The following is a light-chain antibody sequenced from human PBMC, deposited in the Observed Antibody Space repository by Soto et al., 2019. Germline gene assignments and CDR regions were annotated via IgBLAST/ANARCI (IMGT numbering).Light chain of an antibody. CDR1: SSDVGGYNY. CDR3: ATWDDSRNGV. J-gene: IGLJ1*01. CDR2: EVT. V-gene: IGLV2-14*01. Sequence: QSALTQPASVSGSPGQSITISCTGTSSDVGGYNYVSWYQQHPGKAPKLVIYEVTKRPSGVPDRFSGSKSGASASLVISGLQSEDEATYYCATWDDSRNGVFGTGTKLTVL.